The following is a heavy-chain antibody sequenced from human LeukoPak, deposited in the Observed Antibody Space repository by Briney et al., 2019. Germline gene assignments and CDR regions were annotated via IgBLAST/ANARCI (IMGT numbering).Heavy chain of an antibody. CDR1: GFTFSSYW. D-gene: IGHD3-22*01. CDR2: IHSDGSST. Sequence: GGSLRLPCAASGFTFSSYWMHWVRQAPGKGLVWVSRIHSDGSSTSYADSVRGRFTISRDDAKSTLYLQMNSLRAEDTAVYYCARSGWPYYFDYWGQGTLVTVSS. J-gene: IGHJ4*02. V-gene: IGHV3-74*01. CDR3: ARSGWPYYFDY.